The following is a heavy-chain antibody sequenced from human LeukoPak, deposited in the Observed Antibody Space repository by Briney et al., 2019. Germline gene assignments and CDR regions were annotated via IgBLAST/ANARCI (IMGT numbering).Heavy chain of an antibody. J-gene: IGHJ4*02. D-gene: IGHD5-12*01. CDR3: ARYGGYSGYDLWWFDY. V-gene: IGHV4-39*01. Sequence: KPSETLSLTCTVSGGSISSSSYYWGWIRQPPGKGLEWIGSIYYSGSTYYNPSLKSRVTISVDTSKNQFSLKLSSVTAADTAVYYCARYGGYSGYDLWWFDYWGQGTLVTVSS. CDR1: GGSISSSSYY. CDR2: IYYSGST.